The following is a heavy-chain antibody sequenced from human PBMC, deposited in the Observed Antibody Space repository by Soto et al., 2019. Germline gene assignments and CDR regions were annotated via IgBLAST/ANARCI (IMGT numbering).Heavy chain of an antibody. CDR1: GFTFSDYA. CDR2: ITGSGGKT. CDR3: AKGILSDYYGSGTYDY. D-gene: IGHD3-10*01. Sequence: EVQLLESGGGLIQPGGSLRLSCAASGFTFSDYAMTWVRQAPGKGLEWVSVITGSGGKTFYADYVKGRFSISRDNTKTTVYMEINSLTGADTAVYYCAKGILSDYYGSGTYDYWGQGTLVTVSS. J-gene: IGHJ4*02. V-gene: IGHV3-23*01.